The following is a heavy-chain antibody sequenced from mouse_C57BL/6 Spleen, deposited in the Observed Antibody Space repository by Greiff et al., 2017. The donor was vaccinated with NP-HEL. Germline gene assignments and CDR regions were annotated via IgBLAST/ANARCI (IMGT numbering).Heavy chain of an antibody. CDR1: GYSFTDYN. J-gene: IGHJ1*03. V-gene: IGHV1-39*01. CDR2: INPNYGTT. D-gene: IGHD1-1*01. CDR3: ANYYYGSSWYFDV. Sequence: EVKLMESGPELVQPGASVKISCKASGYSFTDYNMNWVKQSNGKSLEWIGVINPNYGTTSYNQKFKGKATLTVAQSSSTAYMQLNSLTSEDSAVYSCANYYYGSSWYFDVWGTGTTVTVSS.